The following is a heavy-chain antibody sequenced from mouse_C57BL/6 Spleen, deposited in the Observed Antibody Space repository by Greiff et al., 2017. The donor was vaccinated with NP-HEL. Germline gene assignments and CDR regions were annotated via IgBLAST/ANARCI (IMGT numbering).Heavy chain of an antibody. D-gene: IGHD1-1*01. CDR1: GYTFTDYE. V-gene: IGHV1-15*01. Sequence: VQLVESGAELVRPGASVTLSCKASGYTFTDYEMHWVKQTPVHGLEWIGAIDPETGGTAYNQKFKGKAILTADKSSSTAYMELRSLTSEDSAVYYCTRARDITTTYFDYWGQGTTLTVSS. CDR3: TRARDITTTYFDY. CDR2: IDPETGGT. J-gene: IGHJ2*01.